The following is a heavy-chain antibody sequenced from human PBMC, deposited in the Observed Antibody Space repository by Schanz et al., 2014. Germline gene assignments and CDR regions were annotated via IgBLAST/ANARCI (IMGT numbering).Heavy chain of an antibody. Sequence: EVQLVESGGGLVQPGGSLRLSCAASGFTFSSYWMSWVRQAPGKGLEWVSYISSVGISKYYADPVKGRFTISRDSAKNSLYLQMNSLRAEDTAVYYCARQRSYFYAMDVWGQGTTVTVSS. CDR2: ISSVGISK. CDR3: ARQRSYFYAMDV. CDR1: GFTFSSYW. J-gene: IGHJ6*02. V-gene: IGHV3-48*04.